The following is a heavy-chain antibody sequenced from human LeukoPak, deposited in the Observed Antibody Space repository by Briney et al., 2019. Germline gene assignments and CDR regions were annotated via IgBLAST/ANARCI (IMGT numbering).Heavy chain of an antibody. J-gene: IGHJ4*02. CDR2: IYHIGST. CDR1: GDSISSGGW. D-gene: IGHD3-22*01. Sequence: SETLSLTCAVSGDSISSGGWWSWVRQPPGKGLEWIGEIYHIGSTNYNPSLKSRVTISVDKSNNQFSLKLFSVTAADTAVYYCAKRRYYDSTGYYPHWGQGTLVTVSS. V-gene: IGHV4-4*02. CDR3: AKRRYYDSTGYYPH.